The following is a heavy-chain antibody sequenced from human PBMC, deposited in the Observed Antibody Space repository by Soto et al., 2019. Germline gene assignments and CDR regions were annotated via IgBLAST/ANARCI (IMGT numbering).Heavy chain of an antibody. Sequence: GGSLRLSCAASGFTFSSYGMHWVRQAPGKGLEWVAVIWYDGSNKYYADSVKGRFTISRDNSKNTLYLQMNSLRAEDTAVYYCAREPNDYSNKLAHFDYWGQGTLVTVSS. V-gene: IGHV3-33*01. CDR3: AREPNDYSNKLAHFDY. D-gene: IGHD4-4*01. CDR1: GFTFSSYG. CDR2: IWYDGSNK. J-gene: IGHJ4*02.